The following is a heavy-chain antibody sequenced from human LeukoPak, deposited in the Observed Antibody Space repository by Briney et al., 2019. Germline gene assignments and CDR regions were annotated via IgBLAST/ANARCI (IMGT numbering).Heavy chain of an antibody. D-gene: IGHD1-26*01. V-gene: IGHV4-59*11. CDR3: AREDSGSYRD. J-gene: IGHJ4*02. Sequence: SETLSLTCTVSGVSISSHYWSWLRQPPGKGLEWIGYIYYSGSTNYNPSLKSRVTISVDTSKNQFSLKLSSVTAADTAVYYCAREDSGSYRDWGQGTLVTVSS. CDR2: IYYSGST. CDR1: GVSISSHY.